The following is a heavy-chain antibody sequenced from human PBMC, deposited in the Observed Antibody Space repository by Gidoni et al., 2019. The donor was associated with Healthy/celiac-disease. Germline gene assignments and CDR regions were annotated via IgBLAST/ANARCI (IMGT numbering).Heavy chain of an antibody. V-gene: IGHV3-23*01. J-gene: IGHJ4*02. CDR2: ISGSGGST. CDR1: GFTFSSYA. CDR3: AKGEYYYDSSGYYN. Sequence: EAQLLDSGGRWVPPGGSLTLSSAASGFTFSSYAMSWVRQAPGKGLEWVSAISGSGGSTYYADSVKGRFTISRDNSKNTLYLQMNSLRAEDTAVYYCAKGEYYYDSSGYYNWGQGTLVTVSS. D-gene: IGHD3-22*01.